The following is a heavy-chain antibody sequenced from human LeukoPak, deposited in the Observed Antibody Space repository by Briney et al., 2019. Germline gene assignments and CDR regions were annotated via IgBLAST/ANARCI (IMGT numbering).Heavy chain of an antibody. CDR2: IYYSGST. CDR1: GGSISSSSYY. CDR3: ARGGGIPHYYYYMDV. V-gene: IGHV4-39*07. D-gene: IGHD3-10*01. Sequence: SETLSLTCTVSGGSISSSSYYWGWIRQPPGKGLEWIGSIYYSGSTYYNPSLKSRVTIPVDTSKNQFSLKLSSVTAADTAVYYCARGGGIPHYYYYMDVWGKGTTVTVSS. J-gene: IGHJ6*03.